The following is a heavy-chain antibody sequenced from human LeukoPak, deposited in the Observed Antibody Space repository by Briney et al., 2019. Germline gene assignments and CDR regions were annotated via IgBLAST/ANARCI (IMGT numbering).Heavy chain of an antibody. CDR3: AKEQKPMYYDFWSGTYYYYGMDV. CDR1: GFTFSSYG. V-gene: IGHV3-30*18. J-gene: IGHJ6*02. CDR2: ISYDGSNK. D-gene: IGHD3-3*01. Sequence: PGGSLRLSCTTSGFTFSSYGMHWVRQAPGKGLEWVAVISYDGSNKYYADSVKGRFTISRDNSKNTLYLQMNSLRAEDTAVYYCAKEQKPMYYDFWSGTYYYYGMDVWGQGTTVTVSS.